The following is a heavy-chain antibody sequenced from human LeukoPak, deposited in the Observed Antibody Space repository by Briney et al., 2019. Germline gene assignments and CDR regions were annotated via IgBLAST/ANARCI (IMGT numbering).Heavy chain of an antibody. Sequence: GGSLRLFCAASGFTFSSYSMNWVRQAPGKGLEWVSSISSSSSYIYYADSVKGRFTISRDNAKNSLYLQMNSLRAEDTAVYYCARDRSSGWPLDYWGQGTLVTVSS. V-gene: IGHV3-21*01. CDR1: GFTFSSYS. CDR2: ISSSSSYI. J-gene: IGHJ4*02. D-gene: IGHD6-19*01. CDR3: ARDRSSGWPLDY.